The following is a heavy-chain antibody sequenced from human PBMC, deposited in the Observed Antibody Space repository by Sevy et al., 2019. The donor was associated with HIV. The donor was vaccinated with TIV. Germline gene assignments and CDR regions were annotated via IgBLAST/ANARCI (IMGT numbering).Heavy chain of an antibody. D-gene: IGHD2-15*01. J-gene: IGHJ6*02. CDR2: INHSGST. Sequence: SETLSLTCAVYGGSFSGYYWSWIRQPPGKGLEWIGEINHSGSTNYNPSLKSRVTISVDTSKNQFSLKLSSVTAADTAVYYCARDVVLSPYYYYGMDVWGQRTTVTVSS. V-gene: IGHV4-34*01. CDR3: ARDVVLSPYYYYGMDV. CDR1: GGSFSGYY.